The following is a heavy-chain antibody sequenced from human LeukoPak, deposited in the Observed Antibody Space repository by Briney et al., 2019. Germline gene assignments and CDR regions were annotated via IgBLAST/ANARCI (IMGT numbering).Heavy chain of an antibody. CDR1: GYSFTSYW. CDR2: IYPGDSDT. V-gene: IGHV5-51*01. D-gene: IGHD4-23*01. J-gene: IGHJ4*02. CDR3: ARRPTVVTTRGYFDY. Sequence: PGESLKFSCKGSGYSFTSYWIGWVRQMPGKGLEWMGIIYPGDSDTRYSPSFQGQVTISADKSISTAYLQWSSLKASDTAMYYCARRPTVVTTRGYFDYWGQGTLVTVSS.